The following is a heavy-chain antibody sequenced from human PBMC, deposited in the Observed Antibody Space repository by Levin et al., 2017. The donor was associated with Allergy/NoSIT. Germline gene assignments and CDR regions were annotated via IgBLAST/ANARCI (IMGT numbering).Heavy chain of an antibody. J-gene: IGHJ6*02. CDR1: GFTFSRYA. CDR3: ARADSSGDYYYKYGMDV. Sequence: GGSLRLSCAASGFTFSRYAMHWVRQAPGKGLEWVAVISYDGINKYYADSVRGRFTLSRDNPKNTLHLLMNSLRTEDTAVYYCARADSSGDYYYKYGMDVWGQGTTVTVSS. V-gene: IGHV3-30-3*01. D-gene: IGHD3-22*01. CDR2: ISYDGINK.